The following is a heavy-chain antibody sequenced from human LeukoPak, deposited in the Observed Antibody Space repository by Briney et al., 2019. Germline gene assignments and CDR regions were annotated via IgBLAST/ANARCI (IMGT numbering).Heavy chain of an antibody. Sequence: SETLSLTCTVSGGSISSYYWSWIRQPPGKGLEWMGYIYYSGSTNYNPSLKSRVTISVDTSKNQFSLKLSSVTAADTAVYYCAREAYGSGSRHSYYYYGMDVWGKGTTVTVSS. CDR3: AREAYGSGSRHSYYYYGMDV. J-gene: IGHJ6*04. CDR1: GGSISSYY. V-gene: IGHV4-59*01. CDR2: IYYSGST. D-gene: IGHD3-10*01.